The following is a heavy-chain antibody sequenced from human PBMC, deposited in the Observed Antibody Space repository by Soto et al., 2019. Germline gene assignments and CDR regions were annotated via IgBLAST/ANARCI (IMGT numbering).Heavy chain of an antibody. CDR1: GYSFTSYW. J-gene: IGHJ4*02. Sequence: GESLKISCKGSGYSFTSYWIGWVRQMPGKGLEWMGIIYPGDSDTRYSPSFQGQVTISADKSISTAYLQWSSLKASDTAMYYCARAAAGTSGIGRGWVFPANYFDYWGQGTLVTVSS. CDR3: ARAAAGTSGIGRGWVFPANYFDY. D-gene: IGHD6-13*01. V-gene: IGHV5-51*01. CDR2: IYPGDSDT.